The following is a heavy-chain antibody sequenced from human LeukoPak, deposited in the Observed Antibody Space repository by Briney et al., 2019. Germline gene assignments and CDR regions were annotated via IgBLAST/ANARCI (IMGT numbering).Heavy chain of an antibody. J-gene: IGHJ4*02. Sequence: ASVKVSCKASGGTFSSYAISWVRQAPGQGLEWMGGIIPIFGTANYAQKFQGRVTITADESTSTAYMELRSLRSDDTAVYYCARGGYGSGSPESTEIDYWGQGTLVTVSS. V-gene: IGHV1-69*13. CDR1: GGTFSSYA. CDR2: IIPIFGTA. CDR3: ARGGYGSGSPESTEIDY. D-gene: IGHD3-10*01.